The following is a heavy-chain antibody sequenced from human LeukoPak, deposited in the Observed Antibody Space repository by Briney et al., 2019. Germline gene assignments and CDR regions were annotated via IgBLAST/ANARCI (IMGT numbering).Heavy chain of an antibody. Sequence: ASVKVSCKASGYTINSYAVNWVRQAPGQGLEWMAWINTNTGNPTYAQGFTGRFVFSSDTSVSTAYLQISSLKAEDTAVYYCARAGSEGYYYYYYYMDVWGKGTTVTVSS. CDR3: ARAGSEGYYYYYYYMDV. CDR2: INTNTGNP. J-gene: IGHJ6*03. CDR1: GYTINSYA. V-gene: IGHV7-4-1*02.